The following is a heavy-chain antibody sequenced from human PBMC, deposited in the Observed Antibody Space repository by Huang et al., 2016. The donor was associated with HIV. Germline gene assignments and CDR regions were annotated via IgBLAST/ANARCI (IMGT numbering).Heavy chain of an antibody. CDR2: IYYSGRT. D-gene: IGHD6-19*01. V-gene: IGHV4-39*01. J-gene: IGHJ4*02. CDR1: GGSISSSSYY. Sequence: QLQLQESGPGLVKPSETLSLTCTVSGGSISSSSYYWGWIRQPPGKGLEWIGSIYYSGRTYYNPPLKVRVTISVDTSKNQFSLKLSSVTAADTAVYYCARLPGSSGWYFYFDYWGQGTLDTVSS. CDR3: ARLPGSSGWYFYFDY.